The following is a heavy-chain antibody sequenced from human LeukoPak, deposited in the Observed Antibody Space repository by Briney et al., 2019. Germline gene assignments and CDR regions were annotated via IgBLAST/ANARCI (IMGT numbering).Heavy chain of an antibody. CDR1: GFTVSSNY. CDR2: IYSGGST. Sequence: PGGSLRLSCAASGFTVSSNYMSWVRQAPGKGLEWVSVIYSGGSTYYADSVKGRFTISRDNSKNTLYLQMNSLRAEDTAVYYCARRTGCSSTSCYNYYYYMDVWGKGTTVTVSS. CDR3: ARRTGCSSTSCYNYYYYMDV. D-gene: IGHD2-2*02. V-gene: IGHV3-53*01. J-gene: IGHJ6*03.